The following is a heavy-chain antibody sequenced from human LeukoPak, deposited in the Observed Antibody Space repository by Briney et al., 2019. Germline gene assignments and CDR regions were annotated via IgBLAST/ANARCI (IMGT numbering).Heavy chain of an antibody. D-gene: IGHD5-18*01. CDR1: GGSISSSSYY. CDR3: ATTVDTAMVTGLSFDY. J-gene: IGHJ4*02. V-gene: IGHV4-39*01. CDR2: IYYSGST. Sequence: SETLSLTCTVSGGSISSSSYYWGWIRQPPGKGLEWIGSIYYSGSTYYNPSLKSRVTISVDTSKNQFSLKLSSVTAADTAVYYCATTVDTAMVTGLSFDYWGQGTLVTVSS.